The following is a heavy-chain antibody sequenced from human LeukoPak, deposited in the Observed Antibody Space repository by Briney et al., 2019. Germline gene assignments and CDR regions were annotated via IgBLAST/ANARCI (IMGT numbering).Heavy chain of an antibody. D-gene: IGHD1-26*01. CDR3: ARDPYSGSYGPYYYYYMDV. J-gene: IGHJ6*03. CDR1: GFTFDNYG. V-gene: IGHV3-21*01. CDR2: ITSDSRYM. Sequence: GGSLRLSCAASGFTFDNYGMHWVRQAPGKGLEWVSSITSDSRYMYYADSVKGRFTISRDNAKNSLYLQMNSLRAEDAALYFCARDPYSGSYGPYYYYYMDVWGKGTTVTISS.